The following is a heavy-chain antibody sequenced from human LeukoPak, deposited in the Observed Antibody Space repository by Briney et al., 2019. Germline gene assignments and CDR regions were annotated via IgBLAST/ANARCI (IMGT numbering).Heavy chain of an antibody. Sequence: GGSLRLSCAASGFNFINYWMSWVRQAPGKGLEWVANVKEDGTAKQYVDSVKGRFTISRDNAKNSLYLQMDSLRAEDTAVYYCVSQEVVPHWGQGTMVSVSS. V-gene: IGHV3-7*01. D-gene: IGHD2-15*01. CDR3: VSQEVVPH. J-gene: IGHJ4*02. CDR2: VKEDGTAK. CDR1: GFNFINYW.